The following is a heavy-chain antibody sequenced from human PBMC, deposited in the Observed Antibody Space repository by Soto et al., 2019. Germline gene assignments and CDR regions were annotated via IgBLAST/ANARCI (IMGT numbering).Heavy chain of an antibody. V-gene: IGHV3-30-3*01. CDR3: ARDSHCSGGSCYPRNVVYYYYGMDV. D-gene: IGHD2-15*01. CDR2: ISYDGSNK. CDR1: GFTFSSYA. Sequence: GGSLRLSCAASGFTFSSYAMHWVRQAPGKGLEWVAVISYDGSNKYYADSVKGRFTISRDNSKNTLYLQMNSLRAEDTAVYYCARDSHCSGGSCYPRNVVYYYYGMDVWGQGTTVTVSS. J-gene: IGHJ6*02.